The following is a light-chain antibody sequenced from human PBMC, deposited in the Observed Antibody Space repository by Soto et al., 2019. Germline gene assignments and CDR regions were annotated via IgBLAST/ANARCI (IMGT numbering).Light chain of an antibody. CDR3: SSYASSSSYV. CDR2: EVR. V-gene: IGLV2-14*01. J-gene: IGLJ1*01. CDR1: SSDVGGYNH. Sequence: QSVMTHPAPVSGSPGQSVTISCTGTSSDVGGYNHVSWYQQHPGKAPKLIIYEVRNRPSGVSDRFSASKSGNTASLTVSGLQAEDEADYYCSSYASSSSYVFGTGTRSPS.